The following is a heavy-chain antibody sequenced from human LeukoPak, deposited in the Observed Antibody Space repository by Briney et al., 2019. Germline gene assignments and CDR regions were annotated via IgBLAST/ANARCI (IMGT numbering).Heavy chain of an antibody. CDR1: GFTFSSCS. J-gene: IGHJ4*02. Sequence: PGGSLRLSCAASGFTFSSCSMSWVRQAPGKGLEWVSSISSSSSYIYYADSVKGRFTISRDNAKNSLYLQMNSLRAEDTAVYYCARATESYDYVWGSYRSHFDYWGQGTLVTVSS. CDR2: ISSSSSYI. V-gene: IGHV3-21*01. D-gene: IGHD3-16*02. CDR3: ARATESYDYVWGSYRSHFDY.